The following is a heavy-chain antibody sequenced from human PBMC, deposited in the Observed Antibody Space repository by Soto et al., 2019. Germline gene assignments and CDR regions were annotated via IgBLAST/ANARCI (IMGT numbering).Heavy chain of an antibody. V-gene: IGHV4-30-4*01. CDR1: GDSISGGASF. CDR2: VYYSGSS. CDR3: ARDDSDGPTSYGMDV. D-gene: IGHD1-26*01. J-gene: IGHJ6*02. Sequence: SETLSLTCTVSGDSISGGASFWSWIRQPPGKGLEWIANVYYSGSSYYNPSLKSRLTISVDTTKNQFSLQLKSMTAADTAVYYCARDDSDGPTSYGMDVWGQGTTVTVSS.